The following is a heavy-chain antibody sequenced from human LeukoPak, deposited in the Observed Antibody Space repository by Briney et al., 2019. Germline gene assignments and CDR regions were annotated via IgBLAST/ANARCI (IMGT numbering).Heavy chain of an antibody. CDR3: ARENQKNYFDY. D-gene: IGHD1-14*01. CDR1: GGSISRVDYY. CDR2: IYYSGST. Sequence: SQTLSLTCTVSGGSISRVDYYWSWIRQPPARGLEWIGYIYYSGSTYYNPSLKSRVTISVDTSKNQFSLKLSSVTAADTAVYYCARENQKNYFDYWGQGTLVTVSS. J-gene: IGHJ4*02. V-gene: IGHV4-30-4*01.